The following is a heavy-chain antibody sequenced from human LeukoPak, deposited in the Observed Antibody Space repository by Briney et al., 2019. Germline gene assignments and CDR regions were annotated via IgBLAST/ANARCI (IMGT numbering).Heavy chain of an antibody. CDR1: GFTFSHYG. J-gene: IGHJ5*02. Sequence: PGGSLRLSCAGSGFTFSHYGMHWVRQAPGKGLEWVAGIQYDGSKTYYGDSVKGRFSISRDNSRNTLYLQMSSLRAEDTAVYSCAGDVDTSNHMSIFDPWGQGTLVTVSS. CDR3: AGDVDTSNHMSIFDP. D-gene: IGHD2-21*01. V-gene: IGHV3-33*01. CDR2: IQYDGSKT.